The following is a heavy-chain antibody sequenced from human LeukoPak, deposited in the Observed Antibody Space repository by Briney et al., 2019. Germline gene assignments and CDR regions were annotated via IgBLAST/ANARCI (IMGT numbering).Heavy chain of an antibody. D-gene: IGHD3-16*01. V-gene: IGHV1-69*04. J-gene: IGHJ4*02. CDR2: IIPILGIA. CDR3: ARVRHDYVWGSCFDY. Sequence: SVKVSCKASGGTFSSYAISWVRQAPGQGLEWMGRIIPILGIANYAQKFQGRVTITADKSTSTAYMELSSLRSEDTAVYYCARVRHDYVWGSCFDYWGQGTLVTVSS. CDR1: GGTFSSYA.